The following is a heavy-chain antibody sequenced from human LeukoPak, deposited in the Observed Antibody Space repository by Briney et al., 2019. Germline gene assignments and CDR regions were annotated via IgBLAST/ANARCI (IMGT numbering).Heavy chain of an antibody. CDR2: INPDGSSG. D-gene: IGHD3-16*02. J-gene: IGHJ4*02. V-gene: IGHV3-7*02. Sequence: GGSLRLSCTASGLTFSSQWMTWVRQAPGKGLEWVANINPDGSSGSYVDAVKGRFTISRDNVKNSLYLQMNSLRVEDTAVYYCASMVLFGGVIDYWGQGTLVTVSS. CDR1: GLTFSSQW. CDR3: ASMVLFGGVIDY.